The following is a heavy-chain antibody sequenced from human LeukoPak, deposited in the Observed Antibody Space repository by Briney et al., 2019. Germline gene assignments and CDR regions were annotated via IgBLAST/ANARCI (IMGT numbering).Heavy chain of an antibody. V-gene: IGHV3-30-3*01. CDR2: ISYDGSNK. Sequence: PGGSLRLSCAASGFTFSSYAMHWVRQAPGKGLEWVAVISYDGSNKYYADSVKGRFTISRDNSKNTLYLQMNSLRAEDTAVYYCAREAPRGAFDYWGQGTLVTVSS. J-gene: IGHJ4*02. CDR3: AREAPRGAFDY. D-gene: IGHD3-10*01. CDR1: GFTFSSYA.